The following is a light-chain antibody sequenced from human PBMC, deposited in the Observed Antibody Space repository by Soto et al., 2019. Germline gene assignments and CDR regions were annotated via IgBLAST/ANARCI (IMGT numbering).Light chain of an antibody. CDR3: HQYYTTPWT. Sequence: DSVMTQSPDSLAVSLGERATINCKSSQSVLYSSNNKNYLAWYQQKAGQPPNLIIYWASTRKSGVPDRFSGSGSGTDFTLPISSLQAEDVAVYYCHQYYTTPWTFGQGTRVELK. V-gene: IGKV4-1*01. J-gene: IGKJ1*01. CDR2: WAS. CDR1: QSVLYSSNNKNY.